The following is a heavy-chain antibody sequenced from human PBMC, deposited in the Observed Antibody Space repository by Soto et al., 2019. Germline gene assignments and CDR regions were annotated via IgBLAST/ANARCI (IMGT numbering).Heavy chain of an antibody. D-gene: IGHD3-22*01. CDR1: GFTFDDYA. V-gene: IGHV3-9*01. CDR3: VKDVSSSGNSVNFDY. CDR2: TSWSGNAI. J-gene: IGHJ4*02. Sequence: EVQLVESGGGLVQPGRSLRLSCAASGFTFDDYAMHWVRQAPGKGLQWVAGTSWSGNAIGYAHSVKGRFTISRDNAKNSLYLQMSSLGAEDTALYYCVKDVSSSGNSVNFDYWGQVNLVSVSS.